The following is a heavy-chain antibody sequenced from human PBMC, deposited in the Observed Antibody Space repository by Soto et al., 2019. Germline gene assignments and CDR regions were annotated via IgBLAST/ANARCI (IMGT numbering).Heavy chain of an antibody. V-gene: IGHV3-23*01. J-gene: IGHJ2*01. CDR2: ISGGGDTP. CDR1: GFTFINYA. CDR3: SGKVSGSTSRPDYWYFDL. D-gene: IGHD3-10*01. Sequence: EVQLLESGGGLVQPGGSLRLSCAGSGFTFINYAMNWVRQAPGKGLEWVSTISGGGDTPFFADSVRGRFTNSRDNSKNTVTLQMNHPGGYDPAVYFCSGKVSGSTSRPDYWYFDLWGRGTLVTVSS.